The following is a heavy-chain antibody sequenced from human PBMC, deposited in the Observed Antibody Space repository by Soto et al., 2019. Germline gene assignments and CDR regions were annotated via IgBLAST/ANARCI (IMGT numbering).Heavy chain of an antibody. CDR3: ARVRVEYYYYYYGMAV. CDR2: INSDGSST. V-gene: IGHV3-74*01. J-gene: IGHJ6*02. Sequence: GGSLRLSCAASGFTFSSYWMHWVRQAPGKGLVWVSRINSDGSSTSYADSVKGRFTISRDNAKNTLYLQMNSLRAEDTAVYYCARVRVEYYYYYYGMAVWGQGTTVTVSS. D-gene: IGHD2-15*01. CDR1: GFTFSSYW.